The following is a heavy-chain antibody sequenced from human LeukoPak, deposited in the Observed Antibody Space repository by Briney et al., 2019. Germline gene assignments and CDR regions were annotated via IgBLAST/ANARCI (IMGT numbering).Heavy chain of an antibody. Sequence: GGSLRLSCTVSGFTLSSYEMSWIRQAPGKGLEWVSSIDHDGGSGHYADSVKGRFTISRDNSNNTLFLHLNSLRGEDTAVYYCTRNSGWYGLSWGQGTLVTVSS. J-gene: IGHJ1*01. CDR1: GFTLSSYE. CDR3: TRNSGWYGLS. D-gene: IGHD6-19*01. CDR2: IDHDGGSG. V-gene: IGHV3-23*01.